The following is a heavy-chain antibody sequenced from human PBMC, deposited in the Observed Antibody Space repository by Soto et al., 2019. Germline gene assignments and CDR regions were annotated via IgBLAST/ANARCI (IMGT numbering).Heavy chain of an antibody. Sequence: ASVKVSCKASGYTFTVYYVNWARKAPGQGLEWMGWINPDNGVPNYAQKFQGRVTLSRDTSINTAYMELSAVTSDDTAMYYCARTDYLFSTLTYYFDYWGQGTLVTVSS. V-gene: IGHV1-2*02. J-gene: IGHJ4*02. D-gene: IGHD3-16*01. CDR2: INPDNGVP. CDR1: GYTFTVYY. CDR3: ARTDYLFSTLTYYFDY.